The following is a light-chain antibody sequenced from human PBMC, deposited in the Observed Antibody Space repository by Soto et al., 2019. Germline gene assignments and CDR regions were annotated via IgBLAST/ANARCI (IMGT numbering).Light chain of an antibody. J-gene: IGKJ1*01. V-gene: IGKV3-15*01. Sequence: EIVLTQSPGTLSLSPGERATLSCRASQSVSSSYLAWYQQKPGQAPRLLIYGASTRATGIPARFSGSGSGTEFTLTISRLQSEDCAVYYCQQYKNWTWTFGQGTKVDIK. CDR2: GAS. CDR1: QSVSSSY. CDR3: QQYKNWTWT.